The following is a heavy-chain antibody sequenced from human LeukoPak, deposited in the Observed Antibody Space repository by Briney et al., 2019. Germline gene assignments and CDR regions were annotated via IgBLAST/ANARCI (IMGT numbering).Heavy chain of an antibody. Sequence: GSLRLSCAASGFTFSSYAMNWVRQAPGKGLEWISSISGSGDNTYYAGSVKGRFTISRDSSKNTLYLQMNSLRAEDTAVYYCAREGGHYNWNFGDAIDIWGQGTMVTVSS. CDR2: ISGSGDNT. CDR3: AREGGHYNWNFGDAIDI. CDR1: GFTFSSYA. D-gene: IGHD1-20*01. V-gene: IGHV3-23*01. J-gene: IGHJ3*02.